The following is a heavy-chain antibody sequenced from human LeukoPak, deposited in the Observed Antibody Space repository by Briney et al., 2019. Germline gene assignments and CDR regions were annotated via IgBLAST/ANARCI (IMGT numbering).Heavy chain of an antibody. CDR2: ISSSSSYI. V-gene: IGHV3-21*01. CDR1: GFTFSSYS. CDR3: ATVVVVVPAASDY. J-gene: IGHJ4*02. D-gene: IGHD2-2*01. Sequence: GGSLRLSCAASGFTFSSYSMNWVRQAPGKGLEWVSSISSSSSYIYYADSVKGRFTISRDNARNSLYLQMNSLRAEDTAVYYCATVVVVVPAASDYWGQGTLVTVSS.